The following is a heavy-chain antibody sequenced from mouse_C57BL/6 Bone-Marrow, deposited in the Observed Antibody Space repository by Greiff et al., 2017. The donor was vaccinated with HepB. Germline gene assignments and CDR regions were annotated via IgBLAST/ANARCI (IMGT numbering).Heavy chain of an antibody. D-gene: IGHD1-1*01. CDR2: IDPEDGDT. CDR3: TTRDGSSYGYAMDY. J-gene: IGHJ4*01. CDR1: GFNIKDYY. Sequence: EVKLVESGAELVRPGASVKLSCTASGFNIKDYYMHWVKQRPEQGLEWIGRIDPEDGDTEYAPKFQGKATMTADTSSNTAYLQLSSLTSEDTAVYYCTTRDGSSYGYAMDYWGQGTSVTVSS. V-gene: IGHV14-1*01.